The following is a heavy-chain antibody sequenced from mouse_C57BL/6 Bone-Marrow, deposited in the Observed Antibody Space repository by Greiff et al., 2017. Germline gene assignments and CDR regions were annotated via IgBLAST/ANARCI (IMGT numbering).Heavy chain of an antibody. Sequence: EVKLQESGGGLVQPGGSLKLSCAASGFTFSDYYMYWVRQTPEKRLEWVAYISNGGGSTYYPDTVKGRFTISRDNAKHTLYLQMSRLQSEDTAMYYCASPYPSGTGAMDYWGQGTSVTVSS. V-gene: IGHV5-12*01. CDR2: ISNGGGST. CDR1: GFTFSDYY. J-gene: IGHJ4*01. D-gene: IGHD2-10*02. CDR3: ASPYPSGTGAMDY.